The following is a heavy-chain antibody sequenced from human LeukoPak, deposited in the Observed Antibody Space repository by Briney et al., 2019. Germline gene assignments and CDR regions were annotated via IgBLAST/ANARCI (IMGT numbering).Heavy chain of an antibody. J-gene: IGHJ3*02. CDR2: VNGGNDKT. D-gene: IGHD6-13*01. CDR1: GYSFIRYA. V-gene: IGHV1-3*01. Sequence: ASVKVSCKASGYSFIRYALHWVRQAPGQRPEWMGWVNGGNDKTAYSKKFQGRVTITRDTSASTAYMELSSLRSEDTAVYYCARSSSSSWYNPGAFDIWGQGTMVTVSS. CDR3: ARSSSSSWYNPGAFDI.